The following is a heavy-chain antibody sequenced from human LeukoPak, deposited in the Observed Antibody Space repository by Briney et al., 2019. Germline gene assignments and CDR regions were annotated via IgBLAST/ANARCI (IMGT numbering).Heavy chain of an antibody. J-gene: IGHJ4*02. Sequence: GGSLRLSCAASGFTFSSYAMSWVRQAPGRGLEWVSAISGSGGSTYYADSVKGRLTISRDNSKNTLYLQMNSLRDEDTAVYYCAKPAEYCTNGVCYLSGIDYWGQGTLVTVSS. D-gene: IGHD2-8*01. CDR2: ISGSGGST. V-gene: IGHV3-23*01. CDR3: AKPAEYCTNGVCYLSGIDY. CDR1: GFTFSSYA.